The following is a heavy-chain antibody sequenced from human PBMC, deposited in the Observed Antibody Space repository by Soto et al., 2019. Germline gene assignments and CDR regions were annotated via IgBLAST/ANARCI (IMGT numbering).Heavy chain of an antibody. J-gene: IGHJ4*02. V-gene: IGHV3-7*03. CDR2: IKGDGSEK. CDR3: AMGGNIDF. D-gene: IGHD3-16*01. CDR1: GFTFSTYW. Sequence: GGSLRLSCGASGFTFSTYWMSWVRQAPGKGLEWVANIKGDGSEKNYVDSVKGRFTISRDNADNSLSLQMNSLRAEDTAVYYCAMGGNIDFCGPGTLVTVSS.